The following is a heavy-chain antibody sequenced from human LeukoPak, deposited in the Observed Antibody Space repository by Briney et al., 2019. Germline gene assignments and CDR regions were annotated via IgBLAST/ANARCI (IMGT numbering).Heavy chain of an antibody. CDR2: VDSDGSSV. J-gene: IGHJ4*02. V-gene: IGHV3-74*03. Sequence: GGSLRLSCAASGFTFSTYWMHWVRQAPGKGLVWVSRVDSDGSSVTYADSVNGRFTVSRDNARNTLYLQMDSLGVEDTAVYYCARDQTYYDFWTGHYTAHYFDSWGQGTLVTVSS. CDR3: ARDQTYYDFWTGHYTAHYFDS. CDR1: GFTFSTYW. D-gene: IGHD3-3*01.